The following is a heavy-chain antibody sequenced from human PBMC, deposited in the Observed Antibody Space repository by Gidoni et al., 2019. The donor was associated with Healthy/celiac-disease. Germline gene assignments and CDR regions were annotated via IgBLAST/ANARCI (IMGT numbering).Heavy chain of an antibody. V-gene: IGHV3-9*01. J-gene: IGHJ4*02. CDR1: GFTFDDYA. CDR3: AKDIGQWLADSTFDY. CDR2: ISWNSGSI. Sequence: EVQLVESGGGLVQPGRSLRLSCAASGFTFDDYAMHWVRQAPGKGLEWVSGISWNSGSIGYADSVKGRFTISRDNAKNSLYLQMNSLRAEDTALYYCAKDIGQWLADSTFDYWGQGPLVTVSS. D-gene: IGHD6-19*01.